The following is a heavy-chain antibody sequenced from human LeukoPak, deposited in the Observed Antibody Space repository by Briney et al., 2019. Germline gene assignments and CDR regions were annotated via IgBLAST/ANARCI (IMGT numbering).Heavy chain of an antibody. J-gene: IGHJ4*02. CDR1: GGTFSSYA. CDR2: IIPIFGTA. V-gene: IGHV1-69*13. Sequence: ASVKVSCKASGGTFSSYAISWVRQAPGQGLEWMGGIIPIFGTANYAQKFQGRVTITADESTSTAYMELSSLRSEDTAMYYYARLPGEVVVTAINYWGQGTLVTVSS. CDR3: ARLPGEVVVTAINY. D-gene: IGHD2-21*02.